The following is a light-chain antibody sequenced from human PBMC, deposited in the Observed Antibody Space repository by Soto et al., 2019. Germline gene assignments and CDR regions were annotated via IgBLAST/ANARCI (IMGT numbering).Light chain of an antibody. CDR1: QSISSF. Sequence: DIQMTQSPFSLSVSVGDRVTITCRASQSISSFLHWFQQKPGKAPNLLIFGSFNLQSGVPSRFSGSGSGTDFTLTITSLQPEDSATYYCQQSYTSPYTFGQGTKLEI. CDR3: QQSYTSPYT. V-gene: IGKV1-39*01. CDR2: GSF. J-gene: IGKJ2*01.